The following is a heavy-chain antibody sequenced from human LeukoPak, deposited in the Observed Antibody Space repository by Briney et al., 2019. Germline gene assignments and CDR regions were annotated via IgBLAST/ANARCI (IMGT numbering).Heavy chain of an antibody. J-gene: IGHJ4*02. CDR2: ISSSSSTI. Sequence: GGSLRLSCAASGFTFSSYSMNWVRQAPGKGLEWVSYISSSSSTIYYADSVKGRFTISRDNAKNSLYLQMNSLRAEDTAVYYCARGGGSDYWGQGTLVTVSS. CDR3: ARGGGSDY. D-gene: IGHD2-15*01. CDR1: GFTFSSYS. V-gene: IGHV3-48*01.